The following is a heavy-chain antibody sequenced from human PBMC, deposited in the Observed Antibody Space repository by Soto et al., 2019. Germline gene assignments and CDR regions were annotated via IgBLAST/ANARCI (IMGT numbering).Heavy chain of an antibody. CDR2: ISYDGSNK. V-gene: IGHV3-30-3*01. CDR1: GFTFSSYA. Sequence: QVQLVESGGGVVQPGRSLRLSCAASGFTFSSYAMHWVRQAPGKGLEWVAVISYDGSNKYYADSVKGRFTISRDNSNNTLYLQMNSLRAEDTAVYYCAEGLLRWYTYWGQGTLVTVSS. CDR3: AEGLLRWYTY. D-gene: IGHD4-17*01. J-gene: IGHJ4*02.